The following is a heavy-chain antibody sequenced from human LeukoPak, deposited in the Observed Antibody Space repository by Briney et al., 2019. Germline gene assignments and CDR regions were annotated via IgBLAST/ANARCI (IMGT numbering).Heavy chain of an antibody. CDR3: ARDVLLWFGEFHAFDI. D-gene: IGHD3-10*01. V-gene: IGHV4-31*03. CDR2: IYYSGST. CDR1: GGSISSGGYY. Sequence: SQTLSLTCTVSGGSISSGGYYWSWIRQHPGKGLEWIGYIYYSGSTYYNPSLKSRVTISVDTSKNQFSLKLSSVTAADTAVYYCARDVLLWFGEFHAFDIWGQGTMVTVSS. J-gene: IGHJ3*02.